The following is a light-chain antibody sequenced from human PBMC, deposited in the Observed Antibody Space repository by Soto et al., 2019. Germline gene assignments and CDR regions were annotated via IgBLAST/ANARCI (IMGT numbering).Light chain of an antibody. CDR1: ENLRTF. J-gene: IGKJ3*01. CDR2: DAS. Sequence: EIVLTQSPATLSLSPGERATLSCRATENLRTFLAWYQQKAGQAPRLLIYDASNRATGIPGRFSGSGSGTDFTLTISSLQSEDFAVYYCQQYNNWPPFSFGPGTKVDIK. V-gene: IGKV3-11*01. CDR3: QQYNNWPPFS.